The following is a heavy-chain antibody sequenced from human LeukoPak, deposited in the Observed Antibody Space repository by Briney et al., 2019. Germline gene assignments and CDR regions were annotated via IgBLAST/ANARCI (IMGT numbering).Heavy chain of an antibody. CDR2: ISWNSGSI. V-gene: IGHV3-9*01. CDR1: GFTFDDYA. CDR3: ARGGGLDV. Sequence: PGRSLRLSCAASGFTFDDYAMHWVRQAPGKGLEWVSGISWNSGSIGYADSVKGRFTISRDNAKNSLYLQMSNLRAEDTAVYFCARGGGLDVWGQGATVTVSS. J-gene: IGHJ6*02. D-gene: IGHD3-16*01.